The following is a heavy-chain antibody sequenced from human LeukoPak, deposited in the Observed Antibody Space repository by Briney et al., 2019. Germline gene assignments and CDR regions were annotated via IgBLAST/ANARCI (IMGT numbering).Heavy chain of an antibody. V-gene: IGHV4-39*02. J-gene: IGHJ4*02. CDR1: GGSTSSRSYY. Sequence: SETLSLTCTVSGGSTSSRSYYWGWVRQPPGKGLEWIGSIYYSGSTYYNPSLKSRVTISVDTSKNQFSLKLSSVTAADTAVYYCAREPKYDSSGYYGNLFDYWGQGTLVTVSS. D-gene: IGHD3-22*01. CDR3: AREPKYDSSGYYGNLFDY. CDR2: IYYSGST.